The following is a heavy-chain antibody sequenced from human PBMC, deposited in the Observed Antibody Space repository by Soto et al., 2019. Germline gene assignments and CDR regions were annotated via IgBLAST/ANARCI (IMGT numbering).Heavy chain of an antibody. CDR3: ARGATYYDFWSGHYTSYTYYGMDV. CDR1: GFFFSAYW. D-gene: IGHD3-3*01. J-gene: IGHJ6*02. V-gene: IGHV3-7*03. Sequence: EVQLVESGGGLVQPGGSLRLSCAASGFFFSAYWMSWVRQAPGKGLEWVACIKQDGSETYFLDSVKGRFTNSRDNSKNTLYLQMNSLRVEDTAVYYCARGATYYDFWSGHYTSYTYYGMDVWGQGTTVTVS. CDR2: IKQDGSET.